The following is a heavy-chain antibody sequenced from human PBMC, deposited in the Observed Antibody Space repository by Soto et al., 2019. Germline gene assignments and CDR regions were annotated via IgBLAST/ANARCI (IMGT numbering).Heavy chain of an antibody. J-gene: IGHJ4*02. CDR1: GGSISSSSYY. CDR3: ARNKISGIAVAGTSEKFDY. CDR2: IYYSGST. D-gene: IGHD6-19*01. Sequence: QLQLQESGPGLVKPSETLSLTCTVSGGSISSSSYYWGWIRQPPGKGLEWIGSIYYSGSTYYNPSLKSRVTISVDTSKNQFSLKLSSVTAADTAVYYCARNKISGIAVAGTSEKFDYWGQGTLVTVSS. V-gene: IGHV4-39*01.